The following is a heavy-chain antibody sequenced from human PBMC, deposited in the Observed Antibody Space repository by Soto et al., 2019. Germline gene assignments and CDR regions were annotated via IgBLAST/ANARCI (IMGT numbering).Heavy chain of an antibody. Sequence: SETLSLTCGVSGYSISSGYYWGWIRQPPGKGLEWIGSVYHSGTTYYKPSLKSRVTISLDTSKNQFYLRLTSVTAADTAIYFCTRSLYSSSWYAGSWGQGTLVTVSS. J-gene: IGHJ4*02. CDR3: TRSLYSSSWYAGS. V-gene: IGHV4-38-2*01. CDR2: VYHSGTT. CDR1: GYSISSGYY. D-gene: IGHD6-13*01.